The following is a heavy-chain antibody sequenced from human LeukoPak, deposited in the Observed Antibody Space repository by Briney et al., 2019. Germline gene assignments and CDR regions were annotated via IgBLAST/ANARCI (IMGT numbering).Heavy chain of an antibody. D-gene: IGHD6-19*01. CDR3: ARTYSSGWYWFDP. CDR2: ITVYNGNT. J-gene: IGHJ5*02. Sequence: ASVKVSCKASGYTFTSHAISWVRQAPGQGPEWIGWITVYNGNTIYAQKLQGRVTMTTDTSTSTAYMELRSLRSDDTAVYYCARTYSSGWYWFDPWGQGTLVTVSS. CDR1: GYTFTSHA. V-gene: IGHV1-18*01.